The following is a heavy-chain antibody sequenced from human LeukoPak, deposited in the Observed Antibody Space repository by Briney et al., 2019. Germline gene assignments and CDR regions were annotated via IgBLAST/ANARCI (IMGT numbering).Heavy chain of an antibody. J-gene: IGHJ6*02. V-gene: IGHV4-34*01. CDR1: GGPFSGYY. CDR2: INHSGST. Sequence: SETLSLTCAVYGGPFSGYYWSWIRQPPGKGLEWIGEINHSGSTNYNPSLKSRVTISVDTSKNQFSLKLSSVTAADTAVYYCARVRSVVVPAATYYYYYGMDVWGQGTTVTVSS. D-gene: IGHD2-2*01. CDR3: ARVRSVVVPAATYYYYYGMDV.